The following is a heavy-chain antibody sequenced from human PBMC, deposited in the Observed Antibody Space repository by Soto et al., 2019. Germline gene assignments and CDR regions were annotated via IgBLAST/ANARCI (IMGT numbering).Heavy chain of an antibody. CDR2: ITDSGGST. J-gene: IGHJ4*02. V-gene: IGHV3-23*01. CDR1: GFIFSNHA. CDR3: AKDEFDY. Sequence: EVHLLESGGGLVQPGESLRLSCAASGFIFSNHAMSWVRQAPGKGLEWVSAITDSGGSTYYADSVKGRFTVSRDNSKNTLYLQMHSLRAEDTALYYCAKDEFDYWGQGTLVTVSS.